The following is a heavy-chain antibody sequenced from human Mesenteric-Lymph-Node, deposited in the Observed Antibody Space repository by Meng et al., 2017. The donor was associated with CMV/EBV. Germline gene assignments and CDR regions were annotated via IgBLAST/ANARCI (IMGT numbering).Heavy chain of an antibody. CDR1: YPFTSYD. CDR3: ARGYYYGSGSSKKHFQH. J-gene: IGHJ1*01. CDR2: MNPNSGNT. Sequence: YPFTSYDIHWVLQATGQGLEWMGWMNPNSGNTGYAQKFQGRVTMTRNTSISTAYMELSSLRSEDTAVYYCARGYYYGSGSSKKHFQHWGQGTLVTVSS. D-gene: IGHD3-10*01. V-gene: IGHV1-8*01.